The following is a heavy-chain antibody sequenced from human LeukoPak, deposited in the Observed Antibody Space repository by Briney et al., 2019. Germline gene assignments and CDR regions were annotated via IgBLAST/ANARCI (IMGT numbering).Heavy chain of an antibody. CDR2: IYHDGSG. Sequence: PWETLSLTCPVSGHPINSHSWSWFRQSQERGRKWIGYIYHDGSGDHTPSLKSRVTISMATSRNQFSLKLRSATAADTAVYYCARGGGRSWYIRWFEPWGQGTLVTVSS. D-gene: IGHD6-13*01. CDR1: GHPINSHS. CDR3: ARGGGRSWYIRWFEP. V-gene: IGHV4-59*11. J-gene: IGHJ5*02.